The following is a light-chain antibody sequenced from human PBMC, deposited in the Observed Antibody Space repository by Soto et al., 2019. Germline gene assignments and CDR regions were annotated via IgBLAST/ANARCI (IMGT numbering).Light chain of an antibody. V-gene: IGLV2-23*02. CDR2: EVS. CDR3: CSNAGDNTSV. CDR1: SSYVGSYNL. Sequence: QSALTQPASLSGSPGQSITISCIGTSSYVGSYNLFSWDQQHPGKAPKVIISEVSERPSGVSNRFSGSKSGNTASLTISGLQAEDEADYYCCSNAGDNTSVFGSGNKLTVL. J-gene: IGLJ1*01.